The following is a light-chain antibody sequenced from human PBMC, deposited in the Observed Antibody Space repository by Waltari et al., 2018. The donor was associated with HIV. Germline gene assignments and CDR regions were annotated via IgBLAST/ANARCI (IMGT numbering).Light chain of an antibody. Sequence: LVVTQSPSASASLGASVTLTCTLSSGRTSYAIARHKQQPEKGPRYLMRLNSDGSHTKGAGIPDRFSGSSSGAERYLTISSLQSEDEADYYCQTWGPGIEVFGGGTKLTVL. CDR2: LNSDGSH. CDR3: QTWGPGIEV. J-gene: IGLJ3*02. CDR1: SGRTSYA. V-gene: IGLV4-69*02.